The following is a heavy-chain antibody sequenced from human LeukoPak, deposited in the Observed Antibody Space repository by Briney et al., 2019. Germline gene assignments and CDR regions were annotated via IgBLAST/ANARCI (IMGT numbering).Heavy chain of an antibody. D-gene: IGHD3-10*01. CDR3: AREPTMVRGLSWFDP. J-gene: IGHJ5*02. V-gene: IGHV4-30-4*01. CDR2: INNRGST. Sequence: PSETLSLTCTVSAGSISSGDHYWSWIRQSPGKGLEWIGYINNRGSTYYNPSLKSRVTISVDTSRNQFSLKLSSVTAADTAVYYCAREPTMVRGLSWFDPWGQGTLVTVSS. CDR1: AGSISSGDHY.